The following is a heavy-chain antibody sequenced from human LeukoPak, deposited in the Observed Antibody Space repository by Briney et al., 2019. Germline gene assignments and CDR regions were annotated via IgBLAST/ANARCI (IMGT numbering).Heavy chain of an antibody. CDR3: ARGVSIGYGARYYFDY. D-gene: IGHD4-17*01. Sequence: EASVKVSCKASGYTFTGYYMHWVRQAPGQGLEWMGWINPNSGGTNYAQKFQGWVTMTRDTSISTAYMELSRLRSDDTAVYYCARGVSIGYGARYYFDYWGQGTLVTVSS. CDR1: GYTFTGYY. CDR2: INPNSGGT. J-gene: IGHJ4*02. V-gene: IGHV1-2*04.